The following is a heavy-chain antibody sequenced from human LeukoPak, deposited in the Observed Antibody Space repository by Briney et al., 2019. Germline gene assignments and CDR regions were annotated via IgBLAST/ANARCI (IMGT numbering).Heavy chain of an antibody. D-gene: IGHD3-22*01. CDR3: AKDPEITMIVVVINWFDP. J-gene: IGHJ5*02. Sequence: GGSLRLSCAASGFTFSSYAMSWVRQAPGKGLEWVSAISGSGGSTYYADSVKGRFTISRDNSKNTLYLQMNSLRVEDTAVYYCAKDPEITMIVVVINWFDPWGQGTLVTVSS. CDR1: GFTFSSYA. V-gene: IGHV3-23*01. CDR2: ISGSGGST.